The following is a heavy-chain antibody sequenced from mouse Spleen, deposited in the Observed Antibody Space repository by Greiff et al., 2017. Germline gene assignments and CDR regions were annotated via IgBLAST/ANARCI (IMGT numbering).Heavy chain of an antibody. CDR1: GFTFSDFY. CDR3: ARAPNWEGYFDV. V-gene: IGHV7-1*02. Sequence: VQLVESGGGLVQSGGSLRLSCATSGFTFSDFYMEWVRQPPGKRLEWIAASRNKANDYTTEYSASVKGRFIVSRDTSQSILYLQMNALRAEDTAIYYCARAPNWEGYFDVWGAGTTVTVSS. CDR2: SRNKANDYTT. D-gene: IGHD4-1*02. J-gene: IGHJ1*01.